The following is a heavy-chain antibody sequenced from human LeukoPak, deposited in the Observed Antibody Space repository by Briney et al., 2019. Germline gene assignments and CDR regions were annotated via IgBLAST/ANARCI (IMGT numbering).Heavy chain of an antibody. V-gene: IGHV4-34*01. Sequence: PSETLSLTCAVYGVSFSGYYWSWLRQPPGRGLEWLGEMNHSGSTNYNPSLKSRVSISVDTCKSQCSLKLCYVSAADTGVCFSVRGGGVARYDYNSRTDAFYIRGARTIFSVSS. CDR1: GVSFSGYY. J-gene: IGHJ3*02. D-gene: IGHD3-22*01. CDR3: VRGGGVARYDYNSRTDAFYI. CDR2: MNHSGST.